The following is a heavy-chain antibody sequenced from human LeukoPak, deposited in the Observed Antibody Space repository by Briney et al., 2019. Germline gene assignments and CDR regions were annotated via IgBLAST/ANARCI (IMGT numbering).Heavy chain of an antibody. CDR1: GFTFTSYA. Sequence: GGSLRLSCAASGFTFTSYAMSWVRQVSGKGLEWVSVISGSGGSTYYADSVKGRFTISRDNAKNLLYLQMNSLRAEDTAVYYCARTYYDILTGYNPYFDYWGQGILVTVSS. CDR3: ARTYYDILTGYNPYFDY. V-gene: IGHV3-23*01. CDR2: ISGSGGST. D-gene: IGHD3-9*01. J-gene: IGHJ4*02.